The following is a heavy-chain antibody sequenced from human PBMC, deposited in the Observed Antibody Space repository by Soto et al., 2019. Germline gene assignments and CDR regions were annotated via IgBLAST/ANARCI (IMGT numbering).Heavy chain of an antibody. J-gene: IGHJ4*02. CDR1: GFTFSYAW. V-gene: IGHV3-15*01. CDR2: IKNKIDGGTT. D-gene: IGHD3-16*01. Sequence: EVQLVESGGGLVKPGGSLRLSCAVTGFTFSYAWMSWVRQAPGKGLEWVGRIKNKIDGGTTDYAEPVKGRFIISRDDSENTLYLQMNSLKTEDRAVYYCTTDPGSGDNVRGWGQGTLVTVSS. CDR3: TTDPGSGDNVRG.